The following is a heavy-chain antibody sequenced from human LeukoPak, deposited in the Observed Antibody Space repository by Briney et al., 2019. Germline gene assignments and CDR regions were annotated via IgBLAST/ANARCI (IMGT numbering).Heavy chain of an antibody. CDR2: IIPIFGTA. CDR3: ARVGVGITIFGVARAFDY. V-gene: IGHV1-69*13. D-gene: IGHD3-3*01. CDR1: GGTFSSYD. Sequence: SVKVSCKASGGTFSSYDISWVRLAPGQGLEWMGGIIPIFGTANYAQKLQGRVTITADESTSTAYMELSSLRSEDTAVYYCARVGVGITIFGVARAFDYWGQGTLVTVSS. J-gene: IGHJ4*02.